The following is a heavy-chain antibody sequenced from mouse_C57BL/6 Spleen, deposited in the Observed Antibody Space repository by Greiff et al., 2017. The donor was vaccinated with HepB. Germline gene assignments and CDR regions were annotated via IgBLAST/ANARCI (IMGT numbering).Heavy chain of an antibody. D-gene: IGHD2-12*01. CDR3: ARRGAYYSLYYFDY. J-gene: IGHJ2*01. CDR1: GYTFTSYW. CDR2: IYPSDSET. V-gene: IGHV1-61*01. Sequence: QVQLQQPGAELVRPGSSVKLSCKASGYTFTSYWMDWVKQRPGQGLEWIGNIYPSDSETHYNQKFKDKATLTVDKSSSTSSMQLSSLTSEDSAVYYCARRGAYYSLYYFDYWGQGTTLTVSS.